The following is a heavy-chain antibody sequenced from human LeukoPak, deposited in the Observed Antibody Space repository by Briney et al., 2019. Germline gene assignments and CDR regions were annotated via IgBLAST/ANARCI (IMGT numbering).Heavy chain of an antibody. V-gene: IGHV4-31*03. CDR3: ARDSVGYCSGGSCYGMDV. D-gene: IGHD2-15*01. Sequence: SETLSLTCTVSGGSISIGGYYWSWIRQHPGEGLEWIGYIYYSGSTYYNPSLKSRVTISVDTSKNQFSLKLSSVTAADTAVYYCARDSVGYCSGGSCYGMDVWGQGTTVTVSS. CDR2: IYYSGST. J-gene: IGHJ6*02. CDR1: GGSISIGGYY.